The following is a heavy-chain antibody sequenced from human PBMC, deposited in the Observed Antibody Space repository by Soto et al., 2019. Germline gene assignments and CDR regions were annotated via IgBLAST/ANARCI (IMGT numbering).Heavy chain of an antibody. CDR2: IYASGSP. CDR1: GGSVSVYY. CDR3: ARGVGSSPPQY. Sequence: KTSETLSLTCTISGGSVSVYYWSWIRQSTGQGLEWIGYIYASGSPYYNPSLRSRVTISADTSKNQISLKLTSPTAADTAVYYCARGVGSSPPQYWGRGTLVTVYS. V-gene: IGHV4-59*02. D-gene: IGHD1-26*01. J-gene: IGHJ4*02.